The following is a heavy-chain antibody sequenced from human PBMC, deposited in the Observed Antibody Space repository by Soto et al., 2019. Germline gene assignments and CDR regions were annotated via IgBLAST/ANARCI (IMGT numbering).Heavy chain of an antibody. CDR2: IIPIFGTA. V-gene: IGHV1-69*06. D-gene: IGHD4-4*01. Sequence: SVKVSFKASGGTFISYAISWVRQAPGQGLECMGGIIPIFGTANYAQKFQGRVTITADKSTSTAYMELSSLRSEDTAVYYCARKEYSNYLYYYYGMDVWGQGTTVTVSS. CDR1: GGTFISYA. J-gene: IGHJ6*02. CDR3: ARKEYSNYLYYYYGMDV.